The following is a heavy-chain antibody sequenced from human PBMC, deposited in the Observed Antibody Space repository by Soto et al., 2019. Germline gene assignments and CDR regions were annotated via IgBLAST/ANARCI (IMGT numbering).Heavy chain of an antibody. J-gene: IGHJ4*02. CDR1: GYTFTSYG. CDR3: SRCAAPGGSCYPGYFDD. Sequence: ASVKVSCKASGYTFTSYGISWVRQAPGQGLEWMGWISAYNGNTNYAQKIQGRVTMTTDTSTSTAYIELRSLRSDDTAVYYCSRCAAPGGSCYPGYFDDWGQGTRVTVSS. D-gene: IGHD2-15*01. V-gene: IGHV1-18*01. CDR2: ISAYNGNT.